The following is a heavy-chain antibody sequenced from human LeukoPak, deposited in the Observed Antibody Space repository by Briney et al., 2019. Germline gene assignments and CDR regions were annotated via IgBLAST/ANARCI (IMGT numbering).Heavy chain of an antibody. Sequence: PGGSLRLSCAASGFTFSSYGMHWVRQAPGKGLEWVAFIRYDGSNKYYADSVKGRFTISRDNSKNTLYLQMNSLRAEDTAVYYCAKDLLRVTIFGVVVGGLDYWGQGTLVTVSS. V-gene: IGHV3-30*02. CDR1: GFTFSSYG. CDR2: IRYDGSNK. CDR3: AKDLLRVTIFGVVVGGLDY. D-gene: IGHD3-3*01. J-gene: IGHJ4*02.